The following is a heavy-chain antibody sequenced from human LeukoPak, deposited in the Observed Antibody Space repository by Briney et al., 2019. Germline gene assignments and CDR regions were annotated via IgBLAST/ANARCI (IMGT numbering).Heavy chain of an antibody. Sequence: SETLSPTCSVSVASIITYNWSWLRDPTGKGLDCIVYIYYSGSTNYRPSRKSRVTISVDTSKNHCSLKIRSVNAAAPAIYYSGTTNYSPYLESRVIISLGTSKNQFSLKLMSVITAATAANYYRGRDLLTGAGGGGYFDSWGQGTMVTVSS. J-gene: IGHJ4*02. D-gene: IGHD3-22*01. CDR2: IYYSGST. V-gene: IGHV4-59*01. CDR1: VASIITYN. CDR3: GTTNYSPYLESRVIISLGTSKNQFSLKLMSVITAATAANYYRGRDLLTGAGGGGYFDS.